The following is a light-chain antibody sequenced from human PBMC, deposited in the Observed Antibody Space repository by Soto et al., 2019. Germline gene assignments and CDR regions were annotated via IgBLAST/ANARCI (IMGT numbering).Light chain of an antibody. Sequence: DIQMTQSPSTLSASVGDRVTITCRASQSTSSWLAWYQQKPGKAPKLLIYDASSLESGVPSRFSGSGSGTEFTLTIRSLQPDDFETYYCQQYNSYSRTFGGGTKVDIK. V-gene: IGKV1-5*01. CDR3: QQYNSYSRT. J-gene: IGKJ4*01. CDR2: DAS. CDR1: QSTSSW.